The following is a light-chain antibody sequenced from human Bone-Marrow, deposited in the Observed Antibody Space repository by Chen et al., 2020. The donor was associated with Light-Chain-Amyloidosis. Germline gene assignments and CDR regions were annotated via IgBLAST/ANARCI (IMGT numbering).Light chain of an antibody. V-gene: IGLV3-25*03. CDR3: QSADSSGTYEVI. CDR2: RDT. J-gene: IGLJ2*01. CDR1: DLPMKY. Sequence: SYELTQPPSVSVSPGPTARITCSGDDLPMKYEYWYQQKPGQAPVLVIHRDTERPSGISERFSGSSSGTTATLTISGVQAEDEADYHCQSADSSGTYEVIFGGGTKLTVL.